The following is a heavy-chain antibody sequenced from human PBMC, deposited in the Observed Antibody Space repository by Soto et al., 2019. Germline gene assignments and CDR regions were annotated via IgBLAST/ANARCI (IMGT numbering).Heavy chain of an antibody. CDR2: IYSSGRT. V-gene: IGHV4-4*07. CDR1: GGSIRNYY. Sequence: QVQLQESGPGLVRPSETLSLTCTVSGGSIRNYYWAWIRQPAGKGLEWIGRIYSSGRTQNNPSLKCRVTMSVDTSKNQFSLKLASVTAADTAVYYCARDYDLDTSMDYWYFDLWGRGTLVTVSS. J-gene: IGHJ2*01. D-gene: IGHD5-18*01. CDR3: ARDYDLDTSMDYWYFDL.